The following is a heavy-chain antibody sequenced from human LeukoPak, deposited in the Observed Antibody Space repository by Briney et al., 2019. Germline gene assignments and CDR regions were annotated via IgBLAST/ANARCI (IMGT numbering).Heavy chain of an antibody. D-gene: IGHD2-2*01. V-gene: IGHV3-64*04. J-gene: IGHJ4*02. CDR3: AKRDCSSTSCHSHY. CDR1: GFTFSSYA. CDR2: NSSNGGST. Sequence: PGGSLRLSCSASGFTFSSYAMHWVRQAPGKGLEYVSANSSNGGSTYYADSVKGRFTISRDNSKNTLYLQMNSLRAEDTAVYYCAKRDCSSTSCHSHYWGQGTLVTVSS.